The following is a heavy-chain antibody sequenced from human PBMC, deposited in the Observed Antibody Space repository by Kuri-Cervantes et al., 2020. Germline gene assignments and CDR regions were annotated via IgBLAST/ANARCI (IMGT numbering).Heavy chain of an antibody. J-gene: IGHJ5*02. D-gene: IGHD6-13*01. CDR3: ARGGAAAGRNWFDP. CDR1: GGSISSGSYY. V-gene: IGHV4-61*02. Sequence: LRLSCTVSGGSISSGSYYWSWIRQPAGKGLEWIGRIYTSGSTNYNPSLKSRVTISVDTSKNQFSLKLSSVTAADTAVYYCARGGAAAGRNWFDPWGQGTLVTVLL. CDR2: IYTSGST.